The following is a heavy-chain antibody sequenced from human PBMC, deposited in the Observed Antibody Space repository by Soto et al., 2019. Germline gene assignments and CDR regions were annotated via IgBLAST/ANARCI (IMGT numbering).Heavy chain of an antibody. CDR3: ARTSTSGTGFDY. CDR1: GGSISSSNW. J-gene: IGHJ4*02. Sequence: SETLSLXCAVSGGSISSSNWWSWVRQPPGKGLEWIGEIYHSGSTNYNPSFKSRVAMSVDKSKNQFSLKLNSVTAADTALYYCARTSTSGTGFDYWGQGTLVTVSS. V-gene: IGHV4-4*02. CDR2: IYHSGST. D-gene: IGHD1-1*01.